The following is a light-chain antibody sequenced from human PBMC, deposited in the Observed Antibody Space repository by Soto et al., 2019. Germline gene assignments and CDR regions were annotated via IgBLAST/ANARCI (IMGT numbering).Light chain of an antibody. J-gene: IGKJ4*01. V-gene: IGKV1-39*01. CDR1: QTISTY. CDR3: QQTYSDIS. Sequence: DVRMTQSPSSLSASVGDTVTITCRASQTISTYLLWYHQKPGRAPNLLIYNASTLHSGVPSKFSGSGSGTDFTLTISGLQPEDFATYHCQQTYSDISFGGGTKVDIK. CDR2: NAS.